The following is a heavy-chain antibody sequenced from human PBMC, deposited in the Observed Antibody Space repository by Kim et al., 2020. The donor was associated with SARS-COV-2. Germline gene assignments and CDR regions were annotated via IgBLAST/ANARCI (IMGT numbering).Heavy chain of an antibody. D-gene: IGHD3-22*01. V-gene: IGHV3-15*01. J-gene: IGHJ4*02. CDR1: GFTFSNAW. Sequence: GGSLRLSCAASGFTFSNAWMSWVRQAPGKGLEWVGRIKSKTDGGTTDYAAPVKGRFTISRDDSKNTLYLQMNSLKTEDTAVYYCTTLPYYYDSSGYYSPDYWGQGTLVTVSS. CDR2: IKSKTDGGTT. CDR3: TTLPYYYDSSGYYSPDY.